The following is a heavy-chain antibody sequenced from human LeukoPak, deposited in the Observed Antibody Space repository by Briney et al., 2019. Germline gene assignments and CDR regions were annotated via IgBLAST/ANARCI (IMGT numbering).Heavy chain of an antibody. CDR2: IKSKTDGGTI. D-gene: IGHD1-26*01. J-gene: IGHJ4*02. CDR3: TTERSGSFPF. V-gene: IGHV3-15*01. CDR1: GFTVSSAW. Sequence: GGSLRLSCAASGFTVSSAWMNWVRQTPGTGLEWVGLIKSKTDGGTIDYAAPVKGRFTISRDDSKSTLYLQMNSLKTEDTAVYYCTTERSGSFPFWGQGALVTVSS.